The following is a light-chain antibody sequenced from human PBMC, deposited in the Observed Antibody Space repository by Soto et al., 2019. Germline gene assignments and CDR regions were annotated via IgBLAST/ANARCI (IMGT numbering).Light chain of an antibody. CDR1: SSNIGAGYD. V-gene: IGLV1-40*01. CDR2: GNI. J-gene: IGLJ3*02. Sequence: QSVLTQPPSVSGAPGQRVTMSCTGSSSNIGAGYDVHWFQQLPGTAPRLLIYGNINRLSGVPARFSGSKSGTSASLAITGVQAEDEADYYCQSYDSSLSAWVFGGGTKLTVL. CDR3: QSYDSSLSAWV.